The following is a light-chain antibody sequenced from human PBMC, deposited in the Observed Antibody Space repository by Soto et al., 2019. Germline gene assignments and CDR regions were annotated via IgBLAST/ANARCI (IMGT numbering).Light chain of an antibody. CDR2: EVN. CDR1: SSDVGHYNY. J-gene: IGLJ2*01. CDR3: SSYAGNSVVV. Sequence: QSALTQPPSASGSPGQSVTISCTGTSSDVGHYNYVSWYQQHPGKAPKLLIYEVNKWPSGVPHRSSGSKSGNTASLTVSGLQAADEADYYCSSYAGNSVVVFGGGTKLTVL. V-gene: IGLV2-8*01.